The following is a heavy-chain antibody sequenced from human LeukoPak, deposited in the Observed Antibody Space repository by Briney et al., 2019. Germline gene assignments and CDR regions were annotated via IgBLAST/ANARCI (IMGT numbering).Heavy chain of an antibody. V-gene: IGHV1-46*01. CDR1: GYTFTRYY. J-gene: IGHJ4*02. D-gene: IGHD3-10*01. CDR3: ARRGSGSYVLDY. CDR2: INPSDGVI. Sequence: ASVKVSCKASGYTFTRYYMHWVRQAPGQGLEWMGIINPSDGVIDYAQKFQDRVTMTRDTSTSTVYMVLGSLRAEDTAVYYCARRGSGSYVLDYWGQGTLVTVSS.